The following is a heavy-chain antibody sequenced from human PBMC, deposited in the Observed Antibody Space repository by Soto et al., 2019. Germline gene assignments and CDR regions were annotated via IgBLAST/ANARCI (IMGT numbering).Heavy chain of an antibody. J-gene: IGHJ6*02. CDR2: IIPIFGTA. D-gene: IGHD3-10*01. CDR1: GGTFSSYA. V-gene: IGHV1-69*13. CDR3: AGGKGITMVRGVITYYGTDV. Sequence: GASVKVSCKASGGTFSSYAISWVRQAPGQGLEWMGGIIPIFGTANYAQKFQGRVTITADESTSTAYMELSSLRSEDTAVYYCAGGKGITMVRGVITYYGTDVWGQGTTVTVSS.